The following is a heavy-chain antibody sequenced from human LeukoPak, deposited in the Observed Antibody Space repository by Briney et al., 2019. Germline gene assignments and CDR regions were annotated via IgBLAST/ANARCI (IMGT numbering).Heavy chain of an antibody. D-gene: IGHD6-6*01. V-gene: IGHV3-48*03. J-gene: IGHJ4*02. Sequence: GGSLRLPCAASGFTFSNYEMNWVRQAPGKGLEWVSYISSSGTTIYYADSVKGRFTISRDNAKNSLYLQMNSLRAEDTAVYYCARKLVHYFDYWGQGTLVTVSS. CDR3: ARKLVHYFDY. CDR2: ISSSGTTI. CDR1: GFTFSNYE.